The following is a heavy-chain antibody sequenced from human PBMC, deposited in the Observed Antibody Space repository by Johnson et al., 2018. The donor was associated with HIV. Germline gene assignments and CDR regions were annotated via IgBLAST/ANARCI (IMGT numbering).Heavy chain of an antibody. CDR2: ISYDGSNK. J-gene: IGHJ3*02. CDR3: ATVYYDILTGYYYDAFDI. CDR1: GFTFSSYA. Sequence: QVQLVESGGGVVQPGRSLRLSCAASGFTFSSYAMHWVRQAPGKGLAWVAVISYDGSNKYYADSVKGRFTISRDNSMHKMYLQMNSLRAEDTALYYCATVYYDILTGYYYDAFDIWGQGTMVSVSS. V-gene: IGHV3-30*04. D-gene: IGHD3-9*01.